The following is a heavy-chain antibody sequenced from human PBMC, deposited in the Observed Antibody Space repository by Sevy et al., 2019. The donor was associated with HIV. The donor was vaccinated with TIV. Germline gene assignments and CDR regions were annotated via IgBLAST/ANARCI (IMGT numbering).Heavy chain of an antibody. CDR1: GGSISSDY. CDR2: VDYSGIT. D-gene: IGHD6-19*01. Sequence: SETLSLTCTVSGGSISSDYWTWIRQPPGKGLEWIGYVDYSGITNYNPSLKSRVIISLDRSKNQFSLRLSSVTAADTAVYYFARGPEWLALSNYYYGMDVWGQGTTVTVSS. J-gene: IGHJ6*02. V-gene: IGHV4-59*01. CDR3: ARGPEWLALSNYYYGMDV.